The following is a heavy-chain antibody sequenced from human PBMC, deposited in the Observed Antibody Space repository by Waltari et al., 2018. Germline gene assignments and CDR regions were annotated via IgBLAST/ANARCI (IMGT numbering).Heavy chain of an antibody. CDR3: ARRRYSSGWYPDAFDI. Sequence: EVQLVQSGAEVEKPGESLKGSGKGSGCNWTSCGSGWVGQMPGNGVEWMGIICLGDSETSYRPSFQGQVTPSAHKAISTAHPQSSSPTAPHTAMHDCARRRYSSGWYPDAFDIWGQGTLVTVSS. V-gene: IGHV5-51*03. J-gene: IGHJ3*02. CDR1: GCNWTSCG. CDR2: ICLGDSET. D-gene: IGHD6-19*01.